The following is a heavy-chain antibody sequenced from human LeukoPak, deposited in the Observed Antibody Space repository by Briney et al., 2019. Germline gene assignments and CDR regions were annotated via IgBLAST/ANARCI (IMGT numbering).Heavy chain of an antibody. CDR2: ISYDGGNI. CDR3: PRDPPVSSGWSQNLFDY. D-gene: IGHD6-19*01. Sequence: GRSLRLACAPSGFTLLNSAVECVRQAPGKGLEWVALISYDGGNIYYSDSVKGRFTISRDNSKNMLYLQINSLRHEDTEVYSSPRDPPVSSGWSQNLFDYWGQGTLVTVSS. CDR1: GFTLLNSA. J-gene: IGHJ4*02. V-gene: IGHV3-30*04.